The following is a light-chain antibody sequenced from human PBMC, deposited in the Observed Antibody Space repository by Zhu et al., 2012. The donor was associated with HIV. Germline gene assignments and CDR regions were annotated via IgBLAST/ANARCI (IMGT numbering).Light chain of an antibody. Sequence: EIVLTQSPDTLSLSPGDRATLACRASQSVSSNYLIWYQQKPGQAPRPLIYGASXRASGVPDRFSGSGSGTDFTLSISRLEPEDFAVYYCHQYDNSWTFGQGTKVEIK. CDR2: GAS. V-gene: IGKV3-20*01. J-gene: IGKJ1*01. CDR3: HQYDNSWT. CDR1: QSVSSNY.